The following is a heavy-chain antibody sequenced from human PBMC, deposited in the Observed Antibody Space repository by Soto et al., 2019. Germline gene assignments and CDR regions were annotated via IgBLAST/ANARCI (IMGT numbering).Heavy chain of an antibody. D-gene: IGHD1-7*01. Sequence: PGGSLRLSCAASGFTFSSYAMSWVRQAPGKGLQWVSYISSSSSYTNYADSVKGRFTISRDNAKNSLYLQTNSLRAEDTAVYYCAREGLELPSSYYNGMDVWGQGTTVTVSS. V-gene: IGHV3-21*05. CDR2: ISSSSSYT. J-gene: IGHJ6*02. CDR3: AREGLELPSSYYNGMDV. CDR1: GFTFSSYA.